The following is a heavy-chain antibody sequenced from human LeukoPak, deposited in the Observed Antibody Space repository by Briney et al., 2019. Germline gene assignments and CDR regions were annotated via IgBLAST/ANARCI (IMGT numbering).Heavy chain of an antibody. D-gene: IGHD4-11*01. CDR1: GYSISSGYY. J-gene: IGHJ4*02. CDR2: IYHSGST. CDR3: ARHAQSGYSKPHDY. Sequence: PSETLSLTCAVSGYSISSGYYWGWIRQPPGKGLEWIGSIYHSGSTYYNPSLKSRVTISVDTSKNQFSLKLSSVTAADTAVYYCARHAQSGYSKPHDYWGQGTLVTVSS. V-gene: IGHV4-38-2*01.